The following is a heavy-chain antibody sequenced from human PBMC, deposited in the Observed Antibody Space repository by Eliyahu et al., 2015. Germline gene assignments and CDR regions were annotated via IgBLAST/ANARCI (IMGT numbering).Heavy chain of an antibody. CDR2: IYNSGTT. CDR3: ARRDYSRSSGFRFDY. J-gene: IGHJ4*02. CDR1: GASIRETSFS. Sequence: QPQLQESGPGVVRPSEPLXLSCTVSGASIRETSFSWGWIRQPPGKGLEWVGSIYNSGTTYYXPSLKSRVAXSLDSSKKQSHLNLASVTAADAATYFCARRDYSRSSGFRFDYWGPGALVTVSS. V-gene: IGHV4-39*01. D-gene: IGHD5-12*01.